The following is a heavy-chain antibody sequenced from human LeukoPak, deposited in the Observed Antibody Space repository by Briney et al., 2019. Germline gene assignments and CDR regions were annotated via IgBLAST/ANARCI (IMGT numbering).Heavy chain of an antibody. CDR1: GFAFSSYW. CDR2: IKQDGSEK. D-gene: IGHD3-9*01. J-gene: IGHJ4*02. CDR3: ASRLRYFDWPEDY. Sequence: GGSLRLSCAASGFAFSSYWMSWVRQAPGKGLEWVANIKQDGSEKYYVDSVKGRFTISRDNAKNSLYLQMNSLRAEDTAVYYCASRLRYFDWPEDYWGQGTLVTVSS. V-gene: IGHV3-7*03.